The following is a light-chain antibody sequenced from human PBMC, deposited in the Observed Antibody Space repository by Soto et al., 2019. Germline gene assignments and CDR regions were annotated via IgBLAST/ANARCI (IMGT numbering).Light chain of an antibody. V-gene: IGKV3D-20*02. CDR1: QSVSNNY. CDR2: GAS. J-gene: IGKJ5*01. Sequence: IVLPQSPGTLSLSPGERANLSCSASQSVSNNYLAWYQQKPGQAPRLLIYGASNRATGIPDRFSGSGSGTDFTLTISRLEPEDFAVYYCQQRSNWPPITFGQGTRLEIK. CDR3: QQRSNWPPIT.